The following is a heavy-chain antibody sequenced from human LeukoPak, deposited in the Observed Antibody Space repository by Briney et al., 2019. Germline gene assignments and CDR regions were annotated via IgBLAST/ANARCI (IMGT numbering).Heavy chain of an antibody. CDR2: IYHSGST. Sequence: SGTLSLTCAVSGGSISSSNWWGWFGQPPGKGLEGMGEIYHSGSTNYNPSLKSRVTISVDKSKSQFSLKLSSVTAADTAVYYCARAAFGSGWYAGLDYWGQGTLVTVSS. J-gene: IGHJ4*02. V-gene: IGHV4-4*02. CDR3: ARAAFGSGWYAGLDY. CDR1: GGSISSSNW. D-gene: IGHD6-19*01.